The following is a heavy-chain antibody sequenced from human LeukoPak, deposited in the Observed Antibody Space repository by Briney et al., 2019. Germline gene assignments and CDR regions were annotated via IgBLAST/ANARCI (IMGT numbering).Heavy chain of an antibody. CDR2: ISAYNGNT. V-gene: IGHV1-18*01. Sequence: ASVKVSCKASGYTFTSYGISWVRQAPGQGLEWMGWISAYNGNTNYAQKLQGRVTMTTDTSTSTAYMGLRSLRSDDTAVYYCARAGWLGFGELLKALDPWGQGTLVTVSS. D-gene: IGHD3-10*01. CDR1: GYTFTSYG. J-gene: IGHJ5*02. CDR3: ARAGWLGFGELLKALDP.